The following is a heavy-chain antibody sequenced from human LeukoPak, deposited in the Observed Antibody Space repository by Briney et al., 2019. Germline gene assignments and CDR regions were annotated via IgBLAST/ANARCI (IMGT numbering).Heavy chain of an antibody. Sequence: SSVKLSCKASGGTFSSYAISWVRQAPGQGLEWMGRIIPIFGTANYAQKLQGRVTITTDESTSTAYMELSSLRSEDTAVYYCAREGIAVGGLGYWGQGTLVTVSS. V-gene: IGHV1-69*05. CDR2: IIPIFGTA. J-gene: IGHJ4*02. CDR3: AREGIAVGGLGY. CDR1: GGTFSSYA. D-gene: IGHD6-19*01.